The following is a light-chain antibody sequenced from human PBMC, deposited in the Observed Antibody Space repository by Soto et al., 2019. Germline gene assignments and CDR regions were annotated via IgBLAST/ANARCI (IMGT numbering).Light chain of an antibody. V-gene: IGLV2-8*01. CDR3: TSYAGTSSFFYV. CDR1: SSDVGAYNY. CDR2: EVS. Sequence: SVLTQPPSASGSPGQSGTISCTGTSSDVGAYNYVSWYQQLPGKAPKLIIYEVSKRPSGVPDRFSGSKSGNTASLTVSGLQAEDEADYYCTSYAGTSSFFYVFGTGTKVTVL. J-gene: IGLJ1*01.